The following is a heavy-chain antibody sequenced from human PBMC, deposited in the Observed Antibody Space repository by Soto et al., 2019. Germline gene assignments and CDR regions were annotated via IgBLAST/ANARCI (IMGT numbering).Heavy chain of an antibody. Sequence: PSETLSLTCTVSGGSISSGGYYWSWIRQHPGKGLEWIGYIYYSGSTYYNPSLKSRVTISVDTSKNQFSLKLSSVTAADTAVYYCASGTHSTYYYDSSGYNFDYWGQGTLVTVSS. J-gene: IGHJ4*02. CDR3: ASGTHSTYYYDSSGYNFDY. CDR1: GGSISSGGYY. D-gene: IGHD3-22*01. V-gene: IGHV4-31*03. CDR2: IYYSGST.